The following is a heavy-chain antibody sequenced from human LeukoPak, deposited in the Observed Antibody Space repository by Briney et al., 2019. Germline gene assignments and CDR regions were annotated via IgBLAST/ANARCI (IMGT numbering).Heavy chain of an antibody. D-gene: IGHD2-2*01. Sequence: PSETLSLTCAAYGGSFSGYYWSWIRQPPGKGLEWIGEINHSGSTNYNPSLKSRVTISVDTSKNQFSLKLSSVTAADTAVYYCARSVPAAAITSFDYWGQGTLVTVSS. CDR2: INHSGST. V-gene: IGHV4-34*01. J-gene: IGHJ4*02. CDR1: GGSFSGYY. CDR3: ARSVPAAAITSFDY.